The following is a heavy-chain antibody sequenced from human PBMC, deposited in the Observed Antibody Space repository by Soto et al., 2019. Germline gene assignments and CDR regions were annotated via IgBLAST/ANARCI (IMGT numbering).Heavy chain of an antibody. V-gene: IGHV4-39*01. D-gene: IGHD2-8*01. CDR2: IYYSGST. J-gene: IGHJ5*02. CDR3: ARPLSAYCTNGVCYQNNWFDP. CDR1: GGSISSSSYY. Sequence: PSETLSLTCTVSGGSISSSSYYWGWIRQPPGKGLEWIGSIYYSGSTYYNPSLKSRVTISVDTSKNQFSLNLSSVTAADTAVYYCARPLSAYCTNGVCYQNNWFDPWRQGTLVTVSP.